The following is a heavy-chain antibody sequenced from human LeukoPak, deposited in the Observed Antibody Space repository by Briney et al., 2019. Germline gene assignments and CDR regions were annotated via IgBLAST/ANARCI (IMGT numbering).Heavy chain of an antibody. CDR3: AKGSVYYDSSGYYPAEYFQH. V-gene: IGHV3-23*01. D-gene: IGHD3-22*01. CDR1: GFTFSSYA. J-gene: IGHJ1*01. CDR2: ISGSGGST. Sequence: PGGSLRLSCAASGFTFSSYAMSWVRQAPGKGLEWVSAISGSGGSTYYADSVKGRFTISRDNSKNTLYLQMNSLRAEDTAVYYCAKGSVYYDSSGYYPAEYFQHWGQGTLATVSS.